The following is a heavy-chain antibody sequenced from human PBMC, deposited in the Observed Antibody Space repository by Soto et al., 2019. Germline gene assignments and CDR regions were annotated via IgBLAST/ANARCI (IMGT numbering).Heavy chain of an antibody. CDR2: ISYDGNNN. J-gene: IGHJ4*02. CDR3: AKCTSTSCQLGSDY. V-gene: IGHV3-30-3*01. D-gene: IGHD2-2*01. Sequence: QVQLVESGGGVVQPGRSLRLSCAASGFIFSNYAMNWVRQAPGKGLEWVALISYDGNNNYYTDSVKGRFTISRDNSKSALYLQMNSLRPEDKAVYYCAKCTSTSCQLGSDYWGQGTLVTVSS. CDR1: GFIFSNYA.